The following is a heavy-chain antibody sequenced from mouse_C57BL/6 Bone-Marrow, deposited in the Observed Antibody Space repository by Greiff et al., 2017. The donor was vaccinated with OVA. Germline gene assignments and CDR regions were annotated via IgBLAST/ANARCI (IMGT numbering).Heavy chain of an antibody. CDR1: GYTFTDYE. J-gene: IGHJ2*01. CDR2: IDPETGGT. D-gene: IGHD2-5*01. CDR3: TGSYSSYGDFDY. Sequence: QVQLQQSGAELVRPGASVTLSCKASGYTFTDYEMHWVKQTPVHGLEWIGAIDPETGGTAYNQKFKGKAILTADKSSSTAYVELRSLTSEDSAVYYCTGSYSSYGDFDYWGQGTTLTVSS. V-gene: IGHV1-15*01.